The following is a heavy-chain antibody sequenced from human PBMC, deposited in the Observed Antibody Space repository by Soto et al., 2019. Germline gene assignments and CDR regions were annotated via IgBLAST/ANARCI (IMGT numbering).Heavy chain of an antibody. V-gene: IGHV4-34*01. D-gene: IGHD3-22*01. CDR3: ARGRRYYYDSSGYYY. Sequence: QVQLQQWGAGLLKPSETLSLTCAVYGGSFSGYYWSWIRQPPGKGLEWIGEINHSGSTNYNPSLKSRVTISVDTSKNQFSLKLSSVTAADTAVYYCARGRRYYYDSSGYYYWGQGTLVTVSS. J-gene: IGHJ4*02. CDR2: INHSGST. CDR1: GGSFSGYY.